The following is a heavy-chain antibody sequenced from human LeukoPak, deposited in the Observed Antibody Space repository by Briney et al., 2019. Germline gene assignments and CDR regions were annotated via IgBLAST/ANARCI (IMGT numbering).Heavy chain of an antibody. V-gene: IGHV4-59*08. J-gene: IGHJ5*02. D-gene: IGHD4-17*01. Sequence: PSETLSLTCTVSGGSISSYYWGWIRQPPGKGLEWIGYIYYSGSTNYNPSLKSRVTISVDTSKNQFSLKLSSVTAADTAVYYCARHEAGYGDYVDWFDPWGQGTLVTVSS. CDR3: ARHEAGYGDYVDWFDP. CDR2: IYYSGST. CDR1: GGSISSYY.